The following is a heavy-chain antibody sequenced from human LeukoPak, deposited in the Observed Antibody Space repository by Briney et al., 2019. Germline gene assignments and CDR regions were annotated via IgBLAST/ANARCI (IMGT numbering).Heavy chain of an antibody. V-gene: IGHV3-48*01. Sequence: PGGSLRLSCAASGFTFSSYSMNWVRQAPGKGLEWVSYISSSSSTIYYADSVKGRFTMSRDNSKNTLYLQMNSLRAEDTAVYYCAKTFYWFDPWGQGTLVTVSS. CDR3: AKTFYWFDP. J-gene: IGHJ5*02. CDR1: GFTFSSYS. CDR2: ISSSSSTI.